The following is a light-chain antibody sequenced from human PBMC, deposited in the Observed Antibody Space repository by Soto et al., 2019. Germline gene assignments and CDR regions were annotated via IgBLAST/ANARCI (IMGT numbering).Light chain of an antibody. V-gene: IGKV3-20*01. CDR2: NVS. CDR3: QQYGASPET. Sequence: EIVLTQSPVTLSFSPGERATPSCRASQSVSSAYLAWYQQKPGQAPRLLIYNVSRRATGIPDRFSGSGSGTDFTLTVSRLEPEDFAVYYCQQYGASPETFGQGTKVDIK. CDR1: QSVSSAY. J-gene: IGKJ1*01.